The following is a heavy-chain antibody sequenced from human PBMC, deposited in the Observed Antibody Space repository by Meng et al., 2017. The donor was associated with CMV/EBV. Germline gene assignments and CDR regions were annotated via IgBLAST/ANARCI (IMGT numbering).Heavy chain of an antibody. J-gene: IGHJ6*02. D-gene: IGHD4/OR15-4a*01. CDR1: GGTFSSYA. Sequence: SVKVSCKASGGTFSSYAISWVRQAPGQGLEWMGGIIPIFGTANYAQKFQGRVTITTDESTSTAYMELSSLRSEDTAVYYCARDKSPRWGGLTTMTRGMDVWGRGTTVTVSS. V-gene: IGHV1-69*05. CDR2: IIPIFGTA. CDR3: ARDKSPRWGGLTTMTRGMDV.